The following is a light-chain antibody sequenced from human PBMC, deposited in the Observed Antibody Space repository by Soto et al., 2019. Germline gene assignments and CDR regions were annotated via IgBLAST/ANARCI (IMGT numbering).Light chain of an antibody. V-gene: IGKV1-9*01. Sequence: DIQLTQSPSFLSASVGDRVTITCRASQGISSSLAWFQQKPGKAPKLLIYAASTLQSRVPSRFSGSGSGTDFTLTISSLQPEDFAVYYCQQYVSSPWAFGQGTKVEI. CDR3: QQYVSSPWA. CDR1: QGISSS. CDR2: AAS. J-gene: IGKJ1*01.